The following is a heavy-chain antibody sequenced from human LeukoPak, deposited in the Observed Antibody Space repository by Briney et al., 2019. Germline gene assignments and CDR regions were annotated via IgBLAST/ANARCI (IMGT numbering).Heavy chain of an antibody. Sequence: GGSMRLACAAYGFTFDDYAMHWVRQAPGKGLEWVSGISWNSGSIGYADSVKGRFTISRDNAKSSLYLQMNSLRADDMALYYCAKDNTVNAFDIWGQGTMVTVSS. J-gene: IGHJ3*02. CDR2: ISWNSGSI. CDR3: AKDNTVNAFDI. D-gene: IGHD4-17*01. CDR1: GFTFDDYA. V-gene: IGHV3-9*03.